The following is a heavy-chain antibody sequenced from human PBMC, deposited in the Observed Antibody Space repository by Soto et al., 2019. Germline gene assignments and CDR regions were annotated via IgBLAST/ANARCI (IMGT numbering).Heavy chain of an antibody. D-gene: IGHD6-13*01. CDR3: TRDASRDSSARGWFDP. J-gene: IGHJ5*02. CDR2: ISSNSAYI. CDR1: GFTFRSFT. V-gene: IGHV3-21*01. Sequence: LSCAASGFTFRSFTMNWVRQAPGKGLEWVSTISSNSAYIYYTDALRGRFTISRDNAKNSLHLQMNSLRAEDTAVYYCTRDASRDSSARGWFDPWGPGTLVTVSS.